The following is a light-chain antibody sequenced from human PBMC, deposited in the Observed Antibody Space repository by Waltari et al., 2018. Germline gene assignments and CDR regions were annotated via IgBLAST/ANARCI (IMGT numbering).Light chain of an antibody. CDR3: CSYAGGYSWV. J-gene: IGLJ3*02. CDR2: DVS. CDR1: SRDVGGYYY. Sequence: QSALTQPRPVSGSPGQSVTISCTGTSRDVGGYYYVSWYQQHPVKAPNLMIYDVSKRPSGVPDRFSGSKSGNTASLTISGLQAEDEADYYCCSYAGGYSWVFGGGTKLTVL. V-gene: IGLV2-11*01.